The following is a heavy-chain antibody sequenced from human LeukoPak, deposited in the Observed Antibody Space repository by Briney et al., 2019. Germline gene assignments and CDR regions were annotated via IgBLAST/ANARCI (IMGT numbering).Heavy chain of an antibody. V-gene: IGHV4-39*07. CDR3: ARGRTYYYDSSGYYYVTEGAFDI. D-gene: IGHD3-22*01. Sequence: SETLSLTCTVSGGSISSSSYYWGWIRQPPGKGLEWIGSIYYSGSTYYNPSLKSRVTISVDTSKNQFSLKLSSVTAADTAVYYCARGRTYYYDSSGYYYVTEGAFDIWGQGTMVTVSS. J-gene: IGHJ3*02. CDR2: IYYSGST. CDR1: GGSISSSSYY.